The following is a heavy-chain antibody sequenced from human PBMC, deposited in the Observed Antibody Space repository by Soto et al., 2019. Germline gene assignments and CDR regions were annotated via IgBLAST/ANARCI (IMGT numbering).Heavy chain of an antibody. J-gene: IGHJ4*02. D-gene: IGHD5-12*01. Sequence: GGSLRLSCAASGFTFSSHWMSWVRQAPGKGLEWVANIKEDGSEKYYVDPVKGRFTISRDNAKNSLYLQMNSLRAEDTAVYYCAREYSGYDLDYWGQGTLVTVSS. CDR1: GFTFSSHW. CDR2: IKEDGSEK. V-gene: IGHV3-7*01. CDR3: AREYSGYDLDY.